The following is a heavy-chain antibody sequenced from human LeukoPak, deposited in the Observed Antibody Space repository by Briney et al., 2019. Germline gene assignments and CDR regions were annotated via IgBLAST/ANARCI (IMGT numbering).Heavy chain of an antibody. V-gene: IGHV4-30-4*01. CDR2: IYFSGST. J-gene: IGHJ4*01. CDR1: GGSISSGDYY. Sequence: SETLSLTCTVSGGSISSGDYYWSWIRQPPGKGLEWIGYIYFSGSTYYNPSLKSRVTISVDTSKNQLSLKLSSVTAADTAVYYCARENIVATIYDYWGHGTLVTVSS. CDR3: ARENIVATIYDY. D-gene: IGHD5-12*01.